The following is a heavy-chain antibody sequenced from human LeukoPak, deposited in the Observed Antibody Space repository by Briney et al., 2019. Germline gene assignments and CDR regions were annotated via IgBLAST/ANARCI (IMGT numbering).Heavy chain of an antibody. CDR3: ARTTEGGYTYNYFYYYYMDV. J-gene: IGHJ6*03. V-gene: IGHV4-59*01. Sequence: SETLSLTCTVSGGSISNYYWSWIRQPPGKGLEWIAYIYYSGSTNYNPSLKSRVTISVDTSKNQFSLKLSSVTAADTAVYYCARTTEGGYTYNYFYYYYMDVWAKGPRSPSP. D-gene: IGHD5-18*01. CDR2: IYYSGST. CDR1: GGSISNYY.